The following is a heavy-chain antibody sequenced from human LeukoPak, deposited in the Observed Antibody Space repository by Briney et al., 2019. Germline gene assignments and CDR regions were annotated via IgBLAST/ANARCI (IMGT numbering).Heavy chain of an antibody. CDR2: IYYSGST. V-gene: IGHV4-59*01. CDR1: GGSISSYY. Sequence: SETLSLTCTVSGGSISSYYWSWIRQPPGEGLEWIGYIYYSGSTNYNPSLKSRVTISVDTSKNQFSLKLSSVTAADTAVYYCARDRRDYYDSSGHHWFDPWGQGTLVTVSS. CDR3: ARDRRDYYDSSGHHWFDP. J-gene: IGHJ5*02. D-gene: IGHD3-22*01.